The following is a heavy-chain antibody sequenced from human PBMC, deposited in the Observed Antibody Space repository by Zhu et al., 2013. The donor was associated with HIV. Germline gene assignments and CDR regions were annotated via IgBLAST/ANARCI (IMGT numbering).Heavy chain of an antibody. Sequence: QVQLVQSGAEVKKPGASVRVSCKASGYIFSDYYIHWVRQAPGQGLEWMGEINAKTGNTMYAEKFQGRVTMTRDTSSTTSYMDLNRLISDDTAVYSCARERIGCSRSSCYFDAWGQGSLVTVSS. J-gene: IGHJ5*02. CDR1: GYIFSDYY. V-gene: IGHV1-2*02. CDR3: ARERIGCSRSSCYFDA. D-gene: IGHD2-2*01. CDR2: INAKTGNT.